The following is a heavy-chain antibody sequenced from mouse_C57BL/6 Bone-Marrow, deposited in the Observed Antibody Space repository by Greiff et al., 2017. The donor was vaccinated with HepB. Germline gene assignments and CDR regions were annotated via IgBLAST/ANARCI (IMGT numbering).Heavy chain of an antibody. CDR3: VRLGDYAFAY. CDR1: GFSFNTYA. D-gene: IGHD2-4*01. V-gene: IGHV10-1*01. CDR2: IRSKSNNYAT. J-gene: IGHJ3*01. Sequence: DVKLVESGGGLVQPKGSLKLSCAASGFSFNTYAMNWVRQAPGKGLEWVARIRSKSNNYATYYADSVKDRFTISRDDSESMLYLQMNNLKTEDTAMYYCVRLGDYAFAYWGQGTLVTVSA.